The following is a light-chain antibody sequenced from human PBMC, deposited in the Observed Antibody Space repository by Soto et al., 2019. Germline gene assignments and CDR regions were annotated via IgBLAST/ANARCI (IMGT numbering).Light chain of an antibody. CDR1: QNILYKSKNKNY. Sequence: IVRTHSPDSLGMSLGERATINCKSSQNILYKSKNKNYLAWYQQKPGQPPKLLIYWASTRESGVPDRFSGSGSGTDFTLTINGLQAEDVAVYFCQQYHTTPFTFGPGTKVDI. CDR2: WAS. J-gene: IGKJ3*01. V-gene: IGKV4-1*01. CDR3: QQYHTTPFT.